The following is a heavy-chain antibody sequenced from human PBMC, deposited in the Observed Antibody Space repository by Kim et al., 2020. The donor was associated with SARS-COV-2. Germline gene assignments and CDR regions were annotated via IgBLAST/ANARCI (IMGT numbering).Heavy chain of an antibody. CDR3: AKEMGGRTIDY. CDR2: ISADGGGT. D-gene: IGHD3-16*01. V-gene: IGHV3-43*02. J-gene: IGHJ4*02. Sequence: GGSLILSCAASGFRFNDYAMHWVRQAPGKGFEWVSLISADGGGTYYADTVKGRFTISRDNSKNSLYLQMHSLRNEDTAFYYCAKEMGGRTIDYWGQGTLVTVSS. CDR1: GFRFNDYA.